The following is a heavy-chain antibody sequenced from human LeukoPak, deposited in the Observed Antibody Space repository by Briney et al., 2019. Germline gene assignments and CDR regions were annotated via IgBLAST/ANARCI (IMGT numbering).Heavy chain of an antibody. V-gene: IGHV3-74*01. CDR1: GFTFSSYW. Sequence: PGGSLRLSCAASGFTFSSYWMHWVRHAPGKGLVWVSRINSDGSSTIYADSGRGRFSISRDNAKNTLYMQMNSLRAEDTAVYYCARGLSGYASSLGYWGQGPLVTVSA. D-gene: IGHD6-6*01. CDR2: INSDGSST. J-gene: IGHJ4*02. CDR3: ARGLSGYASSLGY.